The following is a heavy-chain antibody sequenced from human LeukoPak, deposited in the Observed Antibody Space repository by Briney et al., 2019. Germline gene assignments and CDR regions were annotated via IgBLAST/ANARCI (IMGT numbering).Heavy chain of an antibody. V-gene: IGHV1-46*01. CDR3: ARVGQIGAVADF. D-gene: IGHD6-13*01. CDR2: INPRGGAT. J-gene: IGHJ4*02. CDR1: GYTVINYY. Sequence: ASVKLSCKASGYTVINYYMHWVRQAPRHGLEWLGIINPRGGATDYSQKFQGRVTMTRDISTSTVYMELSGLRSDDTAVYFCARVGQIGAVADFWGQGTLVTVSS.